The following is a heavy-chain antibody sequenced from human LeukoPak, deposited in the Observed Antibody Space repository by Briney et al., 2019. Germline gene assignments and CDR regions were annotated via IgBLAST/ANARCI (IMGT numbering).Heavy chain of an antibody. D-gene: IGHD6-6*01. V-gene: IGHV3-21*01. CDR2: INGRSNYM. CDR1: GFTFSTYS. CDR3: ARGSSSSGFDY. Sequence: GGSLRLSCAASGFTFSTYSMSWVRQAPGKGLEWVSSINGRSNYMYYADSVKGRFTISRDNAKNSLYLQMNSLRAEDTAVYYCARGSSSSGFDYWGQGTLVTVSS. J-gene: IGHJ4*02.